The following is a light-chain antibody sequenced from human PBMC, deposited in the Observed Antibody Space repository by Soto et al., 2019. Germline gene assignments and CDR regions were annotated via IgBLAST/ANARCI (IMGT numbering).Light chain of an antibody. V-gene: IGKV2-28*01. CDR1: QSLLYSNGYNY. J-gene: IGKJ3*01. Sequence: DVVMTQSPLSLPVTPGEPASISCRSSQSLLYSNGYNYLDWYLQKPGQSPQLLIYLGSYRASGVTDRFSGSGSGTDFTLKISRVEAEDVGVYYCLQARQTPFTFGPGTKVEIK. CDR2: LGS. CDR3: LQARQTPFT.